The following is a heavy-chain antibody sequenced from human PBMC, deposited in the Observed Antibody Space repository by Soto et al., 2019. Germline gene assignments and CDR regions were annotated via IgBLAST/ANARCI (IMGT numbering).Heavy chain of an antibody. CDR3: AKAWLYGSGKHQIDY. CDR2: ISYDGSNK. Sequence: QVQLVESGGGVVQPGRSLRLSCAASGFTFSSYGMHWVRQAPGKGLEWVAVISYDGSNKYYADSVKGRFTISRDNSKNALYLQMNSLRAEDTAVYYCAKAWLYGSGKHQIDYWGQGTLVTVYS. V-gene: IGHV3-30*18. D-gene: IGHD3-10*01. CDR1: GFTFSSYG. J-gene: IGHJ4*02.